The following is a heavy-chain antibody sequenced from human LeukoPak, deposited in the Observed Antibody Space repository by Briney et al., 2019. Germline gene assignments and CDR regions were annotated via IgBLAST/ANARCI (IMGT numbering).Heavy chain of an antibody. J-gene: IGHJ3*02. Sequence: GESLKISCKGSGYIFTNNWIGWVRQMPAKGLELMGIIYPGDFNTRYSPSFQGQVTMTADKSINTAYLQWSSLKSSDTAMYYCARLISGSYGDAFDIWGQGTVVTVSS. V-gene: IGHV5-51*01. CDR2: IYPGDFNT. CDR3: ARLISGSYGDAFDI. D-gene: IGHD1-26*01. CDR1: GYIFTNNW.